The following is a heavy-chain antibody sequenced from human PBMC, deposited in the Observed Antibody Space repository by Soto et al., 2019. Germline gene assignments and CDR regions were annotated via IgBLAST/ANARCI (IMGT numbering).Heavy chain of an antibody. CDR2: IIPILGVA. J-gene: IGHJ6*03. Sequence: SVKVSCKASGDTFSNHTISWVRQAPGQGLEWMGRIIPILGVANYAQKFQGRVTITADKSTSTAYMELSSLRSADTAVYYCAIVAVMGTVYRGCYYFMSVWGQGTTVTVSS. CDR1: GDTFSNHT. V-gene: IGHV1-69*02. D-gene: IGHD3-22*01. CDR3: AIVAVMGTVYRGCYYFMSV.